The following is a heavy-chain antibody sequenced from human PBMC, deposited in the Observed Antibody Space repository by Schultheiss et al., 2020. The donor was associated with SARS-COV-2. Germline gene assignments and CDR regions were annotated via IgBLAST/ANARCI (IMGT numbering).Heavy chain of an antibody. Sequence: GGSLRLSCAASGFTFSSYWMSWVRQAPGKGLEWVANIKQDGSEKYYVDSVKGRFTISRDNAKNTLYLQMNSLRAEDTAVYYCARDRENWGSIGYYFDYWGQGTLVTVSS. D-gene: IGHD7-27*01. V-gene: IGHV3-7*01. CDR2: IKQDGSEK. CDR3: ARDRENWGSIGYYFDY. CDR1: GFTFSSYW. J-gene: IGHJ4*02.